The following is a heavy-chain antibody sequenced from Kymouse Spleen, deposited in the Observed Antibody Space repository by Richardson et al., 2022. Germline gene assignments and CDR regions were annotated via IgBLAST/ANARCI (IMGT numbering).Heavy chain of an antibody. V-gene: IGHV3-23*04. J-gene: IGHJ6*02. CDR3: AKDVIAVAGTYYYYGMDV. Sequence: EVQLVESGGGLVQPGGSLRLSCAASGFTFSSYAMSWVRQAPGKGLEWVSAISGSGGSTYYADSVKGRFTISRDNSKNTLYLQMNSLRAEDTAVYYCAKDVIAVAGTYYYYGMDVWGQGTTVTVSS. CDR2: ISGSGGST. D-gene: IGHD6-19*01. CDR1: GFTFSSYA.